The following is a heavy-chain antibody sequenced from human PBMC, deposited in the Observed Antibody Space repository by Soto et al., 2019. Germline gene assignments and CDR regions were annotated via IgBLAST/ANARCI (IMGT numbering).Heavy chain of an antibody. J-gene: IGHJ5*02. Sequence: ASVKVSCKASGYTFTSYGISWVRQAPGQGLEWMGWISAYNGNTNYAQKLQGRVTITTDTSTSTAYMELRSLRSDDTAVYYCARVPTPIVVVVAATYWFDPWGQGTLVTVSS. CDR1: GYTFTSYG. D-gene: IGHD2-15*01. CDR3: ARVPTPIVVVVAATYWFDP. CDR2: ISAYNGNT. V-gene: IGHV1-18*01.